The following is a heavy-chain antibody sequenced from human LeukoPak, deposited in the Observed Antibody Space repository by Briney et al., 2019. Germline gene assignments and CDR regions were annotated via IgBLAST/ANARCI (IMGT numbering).Heavy chain of an antibody. D-gene: IGHD5-12*01. CDR2: IIAYDGNT. CDR1: GYTFTISA. V-gene: IGHV1-18*04. Sequence: ASVKDSCKASGYTFTISAISCVPETPGQRLEWMGWIIAYDGNTNYAQKLQGRVTMSTDTSTSTAYMELRSLRSDDTAVYYCATEVATERYYFDYWGQGTLVTVSS. CDR3: ATEVATERYYFDY. J-gene: IGHJ4*02.